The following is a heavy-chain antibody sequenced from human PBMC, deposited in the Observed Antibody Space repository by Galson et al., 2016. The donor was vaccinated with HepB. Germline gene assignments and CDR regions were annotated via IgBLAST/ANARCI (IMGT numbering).Heavy chain of an antibody. Sequence: CAISGDSVSDVGAAWNWIRQSPSRGLEWLGMTKYRSKWYFDYGASVRSRMTMSPDTSKNQLSLQLNSVTPEDTAVYYCATGSLEGGFDYWGQGGLVTGSS. V-gene: IGHV6-1*01. CDR3: ATGSLEGGFDY. CDR1: GDSVSDVGAA. CDR2: TKYRSKWYF. D-gene: IGHD1-1*01. J-gene: IGHJ4*02.